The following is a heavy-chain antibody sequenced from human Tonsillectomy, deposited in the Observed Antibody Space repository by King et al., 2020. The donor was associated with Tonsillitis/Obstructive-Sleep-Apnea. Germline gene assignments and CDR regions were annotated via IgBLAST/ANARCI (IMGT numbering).Heavy chain of an antibody. CDR2: INNDGSPT. D-gene: IGHD1-26*01. V-gene: IGHV3-74*01. Sequence: VQLVESGGGLVQPGGSLRLSCAASGFTFSTYWMHWVRQAPGKGLVWVSRINNDGSPTTYADSVKGRFTISRDNAKNTLYLQMNSLGAEDTAVYYCARGYSGSYRVDYWGQGTLITVSS. CDR1: GFTFSTYW. J-gene: IGHJ4*02. CDR3: ARGYSGSYRVDY.